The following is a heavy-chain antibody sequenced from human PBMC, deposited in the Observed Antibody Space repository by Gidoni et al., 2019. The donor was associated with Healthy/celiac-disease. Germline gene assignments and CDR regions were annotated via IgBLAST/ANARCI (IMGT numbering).Heavy chain of an antibody. Sequence: QVQLVESGGGVVQPGRSLRLSCAASGFTFSSYGMHWVRQAPGKGLEGVAVIWYDGSNKYYADSVKGRFTISRDNSKNTLYLQMNSLRAEDTAVYYCARDKPYYDFWSGYYTIDYWGQGTLVTVSS. CDR1: GFTFSSYG. D-gene: IGHD3-3*01. CDR3: ARDKPYYDFWSGYYTIDY. J-gene: IGHJ4*02. V-gene: IGHV3-33*01. CDR2: IWYDGSNK.